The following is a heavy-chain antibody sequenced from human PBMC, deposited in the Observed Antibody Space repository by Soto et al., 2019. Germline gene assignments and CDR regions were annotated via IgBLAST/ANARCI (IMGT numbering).Heavy chain of an antibody. CDR1: GGSFSGYY. D-gene: IGHD2-15*01. CDR2: INHSGNT. Sequence: SETLSLTCAVFGGSFSGYYWSWIRQPPGKGLGWIGEINHSGNTNYSPSRQSRVIISVDTSKNQFSLRLSSVTAADTAVYYCARVKVVGYVLDVWGQGTTVTVSS. CDR3: ARVKVVGYVLDV. V-gene: IGHV4-34*01. J-gene: IGHJ6*02.